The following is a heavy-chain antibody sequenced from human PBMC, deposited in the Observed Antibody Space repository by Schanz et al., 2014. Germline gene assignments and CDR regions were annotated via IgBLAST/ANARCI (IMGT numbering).Heavy chain of an antibody. CDR2: ITRQGTT. J-gene: IGHJ4*02. CDR1: GFIFSNSW. D-gene: IGHD6-19*01. CDR3: AKDHPSSGWPAFDV. Sequence: AQLVESGGGVVQPGGSLRLSCAASGFIFSNSWMSWVRQAPGKGPEWVSGITRQGTTYYGDFVRGRFSISRDLSSNTLYLQMNSLRADDSAIYYCAKDHPSSGWPAFDVWGQGTQVTVSS. V-gene: IGHV3-23*04.